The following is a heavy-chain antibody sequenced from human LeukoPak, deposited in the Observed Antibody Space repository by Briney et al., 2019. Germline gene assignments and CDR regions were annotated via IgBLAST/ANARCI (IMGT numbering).Heavy chain of an antibody. D-gene: IGHD6-19*01. J-gene: IGHJ6*03. CDR3: ARRPLAGTSPLYYYYYMDV. V-gene: IGHV1-8*01. CDR1: GYTFTSYD. Sequence: ASVKVSCKASGYTFTSYDINWVRQATGQGLEWMGRMNPNSGNTGYAQKFQGRVTMTRNTSISTAYMELSSLRSEDTAVYYCARRPLAGTSPLYYYYYMDVWGKGTTVTVSS. CDR2: MNPNSGNT.